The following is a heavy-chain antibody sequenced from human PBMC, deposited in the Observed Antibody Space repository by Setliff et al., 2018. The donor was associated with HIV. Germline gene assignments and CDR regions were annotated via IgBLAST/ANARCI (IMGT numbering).Heavy chain of an antibody. CDR1: GFSFDDYG. Sequence: LSLTCAASGFSFDDYGMNWVRQVPGKGLEWVSAISRNGGSTAYADSVKGRFTISRDNAKNSLYLQMNSLRAEDTGLYHCVRGDWNNGLDVWGQGTTVTVSS. J-gene: IGHJ6*02. CDR3: VRGDWNNGLDV. V-gene: IGHV3-20*01. CDR2: ISRNGGST. D-gene: IGHD1-1*01.